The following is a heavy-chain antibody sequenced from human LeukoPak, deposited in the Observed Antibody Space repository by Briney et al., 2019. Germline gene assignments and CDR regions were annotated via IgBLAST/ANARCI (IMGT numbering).Heavy chain of an antibody. V-gene: IGHV4-30-2*01. D-gene: IGHD6-6*01. CDR2: IYHSGST. J-gene: IGHJ4*02. CDR3: ARAGWGYSSSLTYDY. CDR1: GGSISSGGYS. Sequence: PSETLSLTCAVSGGSISSGGYSWSWIRQPPGKGLEWIGYIYHSGSTYYNPSLKSRVTISVDRSKNQFSLKLSSVTAADTAVYYCARAGWGYSSSLTYDYWGQGTLVTVSS.